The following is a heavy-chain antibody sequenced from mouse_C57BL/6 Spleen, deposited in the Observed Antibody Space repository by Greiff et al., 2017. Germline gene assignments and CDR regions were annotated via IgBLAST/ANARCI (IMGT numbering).Heavy chain of an antibody. D-gene: IGHD2-4*01. V-gene: IGHV5-17*01. CDR1: GFTFSDYG. J-gene: IGHJ4*01. Sequence: EVQGVESGGGLVKPGGSLKLSCAASGFTFSDYGMHWVRQAPEKGLEWVAYISSGSSTIYYADTVKGRFTFSRDNAKNTLFLQLTSLRSEDTAMYYCARDYDDAMDYWGQGTSVTVSS. CDR3: ARDYDDAMDY. CDR2: ISSGSSTI.